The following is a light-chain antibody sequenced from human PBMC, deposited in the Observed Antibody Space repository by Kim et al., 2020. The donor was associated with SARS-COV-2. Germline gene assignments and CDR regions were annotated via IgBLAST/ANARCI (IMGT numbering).Light chain of an antibody. CDR1: QSVSSK. CDR3: QQYDDWPPCT. V-gene: IGKV3-15*01. Sequence: EIVMTQSPATLSVSPGETATLSCRASQSVSSKVAWYQQKPGQAPRLLIYDASTRATGIPARFSGSGSGTDFTLTISSLQSEDLAVYHCQQYDDWPPCTFGQGTKVDIK. CDR2: DAS. J-gene: IGKJ1*01.